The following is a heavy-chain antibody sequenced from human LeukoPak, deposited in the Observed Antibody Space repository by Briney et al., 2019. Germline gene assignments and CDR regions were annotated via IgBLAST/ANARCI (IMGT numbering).Heavy chain of an antibody. D-gene: IGHD1-26*01. CDR1: GASISNYY. CDR3: ARLGSYHDF. V-gene: IGHV4-4*09. J-gene: IGHJ4*02. CDR2: IHSSGGS. Sequence: SETLSLTCTVSGASISNYYWSWIRQTLEKGLEWMGHIHSSGGSSYYPSLKSRLTLSIDTSRNQLSLKLPSATAADTAVYFCARLGSYHDFWGQGALVTASS.